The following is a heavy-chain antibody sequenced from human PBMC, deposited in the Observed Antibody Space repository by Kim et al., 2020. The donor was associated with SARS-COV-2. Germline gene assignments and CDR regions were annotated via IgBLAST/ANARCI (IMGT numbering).Heavy chain of an antibody. V-gene: IGHV3-23*01. CDR3: AKGSTNVDV. J-gene: IGHJ6*02. CDR2: ISGSGGST. CDR1: GFTFSNFG. Sequence: GGFLRLSCAASGFTFSNFGMTWVRQAPGKGLECVSAISGSGGSTYYADSVKGRFTISRDNSKNTLYLQMNSLRDEDTAVYYCAKGSTNVDVWGQGTTVTVSS.